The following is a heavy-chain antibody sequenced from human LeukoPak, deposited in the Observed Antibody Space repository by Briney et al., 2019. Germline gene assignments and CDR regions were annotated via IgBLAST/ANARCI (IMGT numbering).Heavy chain of an antibody. CDR2: VSGYNGDT. J-gene: IGHJ5*02. V-gene: IGHV1-18*01. CDR1: GYTFTSYG. Sequence: ASVRVSCKAPGYTFTSYGISWVRQAPGQGLERMGWVSGYNGDTNYAQKFQGRVTMTRDTSASTAYLDLRSLRDDDTAVYYCARDWLILTGIDCFDPWGQGTLVTVSS. D-gene: IGHD3-9*01. CDR3: ARDWLILTGIDCFDP.